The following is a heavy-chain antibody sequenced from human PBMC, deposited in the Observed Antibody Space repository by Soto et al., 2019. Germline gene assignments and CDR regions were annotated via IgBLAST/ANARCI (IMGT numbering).Heavy chain of an antibody. D-gene: IGHD3-10*01. CDR3: AKDGLTYYYGSEYPGYMDV. CDR1: GFTFSSYA. CDR2: ISGSGGST. J-gene: IGHJ6*03. Sequence: EVQLLESGGGLVQPGGSVRLSCAASGFTFSSYAMSWVRQAPGKGLEWVSAISGSGGSTYYADSVKGRFTISRYNSMITLYLQMNSLRAEDTAEYYCAKDGLTYYYGSEYPGYMDVWGKWTTVTVSS. V-gene: IGHV3-23*01.